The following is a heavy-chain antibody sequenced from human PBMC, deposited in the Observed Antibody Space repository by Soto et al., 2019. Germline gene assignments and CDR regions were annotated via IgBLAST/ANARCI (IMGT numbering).Heavy chain of an antibody. CDR3: ATYRRGEGGRGY. J-gene: IGHJ4*02. Sequence: WTWIRQPPGKGLEWIGDYSDSTSYSPSLKSRVTTSADTSKNQFSLKLSSVTATDTAVYYCATYRRGEGGRGYWGQGTLVTVSS. V-gene: IGHV4-59*08. CDR2: YSDST. D-gene: IGHD3-16*01.